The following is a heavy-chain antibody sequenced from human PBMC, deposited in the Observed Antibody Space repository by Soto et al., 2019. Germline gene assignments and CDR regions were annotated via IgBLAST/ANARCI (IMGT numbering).Heavy chain of an antibody. D-gene: IGHD1-26*01. CDR3: AKDLTIVPLINWFDP. CDR1: GYTFTSYA. J-gene: IGHJ5*02. CDR2: INAGNGNT. V-gene: IGHV1-3*01. Sequence: ASVKVSCKASGYTFTSYAMHWVRQAPGQRLEWMGWINAGNGNTKYSQKFQGRVTITRDTSASTAYMELNSLRAEDTAVYYCAKDLTIVPLINWFDPWGQGTLVTVSS.